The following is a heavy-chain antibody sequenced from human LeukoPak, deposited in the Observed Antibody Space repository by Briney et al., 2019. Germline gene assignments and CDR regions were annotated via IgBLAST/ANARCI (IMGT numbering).Heavy chain of an antibody. CDR3: ARSSGSLPSYYYMDV. V-gene: IGHV3-53*01. Sequence: GGSLRLSCAASGFTVNSNYMSWVRQAPGKGLEWVSVIYSDGTTYYADSVRGRYTISRDNSKNTLYLQMNSLRAEDTAVYYCARSSGSLPSYYYMDVWGKGTTVTVSS. CDR2: IYSDGTT. CDR1: GFTVNSNY. D-gene: IGHD1-26*01. J-gene: IGHJ6*03.